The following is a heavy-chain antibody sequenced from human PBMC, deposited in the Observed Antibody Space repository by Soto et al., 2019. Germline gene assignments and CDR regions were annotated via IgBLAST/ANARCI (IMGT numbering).Heavy chain of an antibody. V-gene: IGHV1-8*01. CDR1: GYTFTSYD. CDR3: ARGFRGRIAARLDYYYYMDV. CDR2: MNPNSGNT. Sequence: ASVKVSCKASGYTFTSYDINWVRQATGQGLEWMGWMNPNSGNTGYAQKFQGRVTMTRNTSISTAYMELSSLRSEDTAVYYCARGFRGRIAARLDYYYYMDVWGKGNTVTVSS. J-gene: IGHJ6*03. D-gene: IGHD6-6*01.